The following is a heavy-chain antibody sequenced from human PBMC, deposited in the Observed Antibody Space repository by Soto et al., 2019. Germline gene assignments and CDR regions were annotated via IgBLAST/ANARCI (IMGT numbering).Heavy chain of an antibody. D-gene: IGHD5-18*01. CDR3: ALGGYSYGKRVLDY. CDR1: GGSISSYY. J-gene: IGHJ4*02. CDR2: IYYSGST. Sequence: QVQLQESGPGLVKPSETLSLTCTVSGGSISSYYWSWIRQPPGKGLEWIGYIYYSGSTNYNPSLKCRVTISVDTSKNQFSLKLSSVTAADTAVYYCALGGYSYGKRVLDYWGQGTLVTVSS. V-gene: IGHV4-59*01.